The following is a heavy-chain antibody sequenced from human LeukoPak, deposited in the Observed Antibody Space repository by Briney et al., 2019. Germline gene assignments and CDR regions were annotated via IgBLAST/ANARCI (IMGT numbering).Heavy chain of an antibody. Sequence: KPSETLSLTCPVSGGSISSSSYYWGWIRQPPGKGLEWIGSIYYSGSAYYNPSLKSRVTISVDTSKNQFSLKLSSVTAADTAVYYCARLEYCSGGSCFGGFDIWGQGTMVTVSS. J-gene: IGHJ3*02. CDR3: ARLEYCSGGSCFGGFDI. V-gene: IGHV4-39*01. CDR2: IYYSGSA. CDR1: GGSISSSSYY. D-gene: IGHD2-15*01.